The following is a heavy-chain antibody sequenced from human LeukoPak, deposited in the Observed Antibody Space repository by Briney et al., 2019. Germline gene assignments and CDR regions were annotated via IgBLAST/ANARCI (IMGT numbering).Heavy chain of an antibody. J-gene: IGHJ5*02. CDR2: INPNSGGT. CDR1: GYTFSGYY. D-gene: IGHD6-13*01. V-gene: IGHV1-2*02. CDR3: ARDVPAGNNWFDP. Sequence: ASVKVSCKASGYTFSGYYLHWVRQAPGQGLEWMGWINPNSGGTNSAQKFQGRVTMTRDTSISTAYMELSRLRSDDTAVYYCARDVPAGNNWFDPWGQGTLVIVSS.